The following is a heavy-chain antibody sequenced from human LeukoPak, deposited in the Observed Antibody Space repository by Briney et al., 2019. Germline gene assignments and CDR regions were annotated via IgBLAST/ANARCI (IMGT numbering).Heavy chain of an antibody. V-gene: IGHV1-24*01. CDR3: ATTMVTGGAFDI. J-gene: IGHJ3*02. CDR1: GYTLTELS. Sequence: ASVTVSCTVSGYTLTELSMHWVRQAPGKGLEWMGGFDPEDGETIYAQKFQGRVTMTEDTSTDTAYMELSSLRSEDTAVYYCATTMVTGGAFDIWGQGTMVTVSS. CDR2: FDPEDGET. D-gene: IGHD5-18*01.